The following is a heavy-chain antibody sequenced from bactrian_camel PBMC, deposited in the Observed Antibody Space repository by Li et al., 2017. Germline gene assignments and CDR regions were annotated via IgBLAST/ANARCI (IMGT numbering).Heavy chain of an antibody. V-gene: IGHV3S40*01. J-gene: IGHJ6*01. Sequence: QLVESGGGLVQPGGSLRLSCTAAGVTRGVRLMGWFRQLPGKEREGVATTNRDGTMTYYADSVKGRFTISRDNAKNTIYLQLNSLKTEDMAMYYCATHGGVVLAGLFVYWGQGTQVTVS. CDR3: ATHGGVVLAGLFVY. CDR1: GVTRGVRL. D-gene: IGHD3*01. CDR2: TNRDGTMT.